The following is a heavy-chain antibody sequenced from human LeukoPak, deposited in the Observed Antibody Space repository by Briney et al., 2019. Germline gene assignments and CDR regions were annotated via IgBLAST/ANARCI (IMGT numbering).Heavy chain of an antibody. D-gene: IGHD3-10*01. V-gene: IGHV4-59*01. Sequence: SETLSLTCTVSGGSISSYYWSWIRQPPGKGLEWIGYIYYSGSTNYNPSLKSRVTISVDTSKNQFSLKLSSVTAADTAVYYCALETNYYGSGSHFDYWGRGTLVTVSS. CDR1: GGSISSYY. J-gene: IGHJ4*02. CDR2: IYYSGST. CDR3: ALETNYYGSGSHFDY.